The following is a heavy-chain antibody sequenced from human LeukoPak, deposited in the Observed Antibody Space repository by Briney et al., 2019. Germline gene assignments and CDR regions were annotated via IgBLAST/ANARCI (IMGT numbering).Heavy chain of an antibody. V-gene: IGHV3-7*01. CDR1: GFSFSNYW. J-gene: IGHJ4*02. Sequence: GGSLRLSCAASGFSFSNYWMNWVRQAPGKGLEWVAILKQDGSERLYVDSVKGRFTISRDNAKSSLFLQMHSLRAEDTAVYYCGAGAGCSIDYWGQGTLVTVSS. CDR2: LKQDGSER. D-gene: IGHD3-10*02. CDR3: GAGAGCSIDY.